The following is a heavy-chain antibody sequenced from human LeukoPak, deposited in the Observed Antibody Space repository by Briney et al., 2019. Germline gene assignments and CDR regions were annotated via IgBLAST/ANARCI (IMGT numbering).Heavy chain of an antibody. D-gene: IGHD1-14*01. V-gene: IGHV3-33*01. CDR2: IWLDGSAT. Sequence: PGGSLRLSCAASGFGFSNYGMHWVRQAPGKGLEWVAIIWLDGSATYYGDSVKGRFTISRDNSKNILYLQMNDLRVEDTAVYYCARDLNREDFDYWGQGTLVAVSS. CDR1: GFGFSNYG. CDR3: ARDLNREDFDY. J-gene: IGHJ4*02.